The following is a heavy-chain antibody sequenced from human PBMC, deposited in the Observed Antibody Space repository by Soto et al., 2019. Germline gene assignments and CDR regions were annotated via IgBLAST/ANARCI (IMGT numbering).Heavy chain of an antibody. CDR2: ISPNSEKT. J-gene: IGHJ4*02. Sequence: GASVKVSCKASGYTFSNFGISWVRQAPGEGLEWMGWISPNSEKTKIAQRFQGRVTMTTDISTSTSYLELRSLRSDVTAVYYCARSSGYSYGFDYWGQGTLVTVSS. V-gene: IGHV1-18*01. D-gene: IGHD5-18*01. CDR1: GYTFSNFG. CDR3: ARSSGYSYGFDY.